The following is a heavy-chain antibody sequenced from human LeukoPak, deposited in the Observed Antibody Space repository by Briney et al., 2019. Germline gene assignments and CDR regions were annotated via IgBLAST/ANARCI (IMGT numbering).Heavy chain of an antibody. CDR3: AKGRGGGASPLDY. CDR2: IRYDGSNK. J-gene: IGHJ4*02. V-gene: IGHV3-30*02. Sequence: PGGSLRLSCAASGFTFSSYGMHWVRQAPGKGLEWVAFIRYDGSNKYYADSVKGRFTISRDNSKNTLYLQMNSLRAEDTAVYYLAKGRGGGASPLDYWGQGTLVTVSS. CDR1: GFTFSSYG. D-gene: IGHD1-26*01.